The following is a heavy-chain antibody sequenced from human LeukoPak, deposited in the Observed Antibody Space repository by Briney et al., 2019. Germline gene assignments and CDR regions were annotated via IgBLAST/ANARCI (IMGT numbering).Heavy chain of an antibody. D-gene: IGHD6-19*01. J-gene: IGHJ4*02. CDR1: AYSFTSYW. CDR2: IYPGDSDT. CDR3: ARHGSIAVAGTVDY. Sequence: GVSLTISCKGSAYSFTSYWIGWVRQMPGKGLEWMGIIYPGDSDTRYSPSFQGQGTLSADKSISTAYLQWSSLKASDTAMYYCARHGSIAVAGTVDYWGQGTLVTVPS. V-gene: IGHV5-51*01.